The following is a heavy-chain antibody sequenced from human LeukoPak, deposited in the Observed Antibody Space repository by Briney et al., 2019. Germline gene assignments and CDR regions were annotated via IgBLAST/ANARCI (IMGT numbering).Heavy chain of an antibody. D-gene: IGHD4-17*01. CDR1: GGSISRYF. CDR2: IYYSGST. Sequence: SETLSLTCTVSGGSISRYFWSWIRQPPGKGLEWIGYIYYSGSTNYHPSLKSRVTISIDTSKNQFSLKLSSVTAADTAVYYCARLGGEGYFQHWGQGTLVTVSS. V-gene: IGHV4-59*08. J-gene: IGHJ1*01. CDR3: ARLGGEGYFQH.